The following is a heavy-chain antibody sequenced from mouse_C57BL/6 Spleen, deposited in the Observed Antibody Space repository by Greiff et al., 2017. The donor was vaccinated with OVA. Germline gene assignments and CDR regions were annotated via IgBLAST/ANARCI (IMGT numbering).Heavy chain of an antibody. CDR3: ARGPNYFDY. Sequence: EVKLMESGGDLVKPGGSLKLSCAASGFTFSSYGMSWVRQTPDKRLEWVATISSGGSYTYYPDSVKGRFTISRDNAKNTLYLQMSSLKSEDTAMYYCARGPNYFDYWGQGTTLTVSS. V-gene: IGHV5-6*01. CDR2: ISSGGSYT. J-gene: IGHJ2*01. CDR1: GFTFSSYG.